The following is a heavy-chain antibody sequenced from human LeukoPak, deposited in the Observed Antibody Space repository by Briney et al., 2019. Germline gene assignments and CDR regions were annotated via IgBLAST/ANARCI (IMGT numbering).Heavy chain of an antibody. CDR3: ARITYGDNHFDI. CDR1: GGSISYYY. Sequence: PSETLPLTCTVSGGSISYYYWSWIRQPPGKGLEWIGYIYYSGSTNYNPSLKSRVTISVDTSKNQFSLKLNSVTAADTAVYYCARITYGDNHFDIWGQGTMVTVSS. J-gene: IGHJ3*02. V-gene: IGHV4-59*01. D-gene: IGHD4-23*01. CDR2: IYYSGST.